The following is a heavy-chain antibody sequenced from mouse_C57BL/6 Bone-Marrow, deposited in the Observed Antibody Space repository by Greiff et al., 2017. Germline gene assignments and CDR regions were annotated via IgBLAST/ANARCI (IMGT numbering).Heavy chain of an antibody. CDR2: INYDGSST. CDR3: AREGNYYGSSYGAMDY. V-gene: IGHV5-16*01. CDR1: GFTFSDYY. D-gene: IGHD1-1*01. J-gene: IGHJ4*01. Sequence: EVMLVESEGGLVQPGSSMKLSCTASGFTFSDYYMAWVRQVPEKGLEWVANINYDGSSTYYLDSLKSRFIISRDNAKNILYLQMSSLKSEDTATYYCAREGNYYGSSYGAMDYWGQGTSGTVSS.